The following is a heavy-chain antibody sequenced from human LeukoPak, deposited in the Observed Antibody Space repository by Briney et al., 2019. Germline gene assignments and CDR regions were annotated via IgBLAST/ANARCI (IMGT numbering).Heavy chain of an antibody. V-gene: IGHV1-46*01. D-gene: IGHD3-22*01. Sequence: ASVKVSCKASGYTFTSYYMHWARQAPGQGLEWMGMINPSGGSTSYAQKFQGRVTMTRDTSTSTVYMELSSLRSEDTALYYCARVALPNYYDSSGHFDYWGQGTLVTVSS. CDR1: GYTFTSYY. CDR2: INPSGGST. J-gene: IGHJ4*02. CDR3: ARVALPNYYDSSGHFDY.